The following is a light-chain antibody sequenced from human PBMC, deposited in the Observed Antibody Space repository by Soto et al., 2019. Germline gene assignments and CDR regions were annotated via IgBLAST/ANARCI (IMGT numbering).Light chain of an antibody. V-gene: IGKV1-39*01. CDR1: QSISIY. J-gene: IGKJ5*01. CDR2: AAS. Sequence: DIQITHSPSSLSASVGYRVTITCRASQSISIYLNWYQQKPGKASKLLIYAASSLQSGVPSRFSGSGSGTDFTLTISSLQPEDFATYYCQQSYSTSITFGQGTRLEIK. CDR3: QQSYSTSIT.